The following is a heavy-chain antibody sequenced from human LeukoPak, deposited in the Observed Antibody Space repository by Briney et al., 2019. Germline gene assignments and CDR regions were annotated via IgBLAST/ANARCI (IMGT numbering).Heavy chain of an antibody. V-gene: IGHV1-69*05. D-gene: IGHD1-26*01. CDR1: GGTFSSYA. J-gene: IGHJ4*02. Sequence: SVKVSCKASGGTFSSYAISWVRQAPGQGLEWMGGIIPIFGTANYAQKLQGRVTMTTDTSTSTAYMELRSLRSDDTAVYYCARTPGIVGATIGDYWGQGTLVTVSS. CDR2: IIPIFGTA. CDR3: ARTPGIVGATIGDY.